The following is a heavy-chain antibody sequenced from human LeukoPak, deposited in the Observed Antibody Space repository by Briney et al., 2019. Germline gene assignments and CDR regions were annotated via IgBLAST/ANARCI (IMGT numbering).Heavy chain of an antibody. CDR1: GFTVSSNH. V-gene: IGHV3-66*01. CDR3: ARDGENHYYDY. CDR2: IYSGGTI. Sequence: PGGSLRLSCAASGFTVSSNHNHMSWVRQAPGKGLEWVSVIYSGGTIFYADSVKGRFTISRDNSKNTVYLEMNSLRAEDTAVYYCARDGENHYYDYWSQGTLVTVST. J-gene: IGHJ4*02. D-gene: IGHD7-27*01.